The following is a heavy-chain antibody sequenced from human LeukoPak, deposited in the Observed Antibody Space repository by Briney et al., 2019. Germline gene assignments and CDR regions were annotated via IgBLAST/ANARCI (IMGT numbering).Heavy chain of an antibody. Sequence: SVTVSCKASGGTFSIYAISWVRQAPGQGLEWMGGIIPIFGTANYAQKFQGRVTITADESTSTAYMELSSLRSEDTAVYYCARLSGSYFRYFDYWGQGTLVTVSS. J-gene: IGHJ4*02. D-gene: IGHD1-26*01. CDR2: IIPIFGTA. CDR1: GGTFSIYA. V-gene: IGHV1-69*01. CDR3: ARLSGSYFRYFDY.